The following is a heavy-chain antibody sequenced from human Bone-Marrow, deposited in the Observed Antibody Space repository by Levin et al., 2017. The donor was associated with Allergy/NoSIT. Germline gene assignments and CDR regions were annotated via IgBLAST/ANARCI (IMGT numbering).Heavy chain of an antibody. J-gene: IGHJ3*01. D-gene: IGHD1-20*01. Sequence: PGGSLRLSCAASGFTFRDYYMSWIRQAPGKGLEWISYISVTSSTIYYADSVEGRFTISRNDARDSLHLQMNNLRPEDTALYYCASHLLTGTTADGFGVWGQGTMVTVSS. CDR2: ISVTSSTI. CDR3: ASHLLTGTTADGFGV. CDR1: GFTFRDYY. V-gene: IGHV3-11*01.